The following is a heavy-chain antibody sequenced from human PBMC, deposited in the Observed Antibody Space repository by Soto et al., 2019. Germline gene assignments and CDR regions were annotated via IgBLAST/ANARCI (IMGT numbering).Heavy chain of an antibody. V-gene: IGHV3-7*01. CDR1: GFTFSSFW. D-gene: IGHD6-13*01. CDR2: IKQDGSEK. J-gene: IGHJ4*02. CDR3: ARDHTSPGITGDY. Sequence: GGSLRLSCAASGFTFSSFWMSWVRQAPGKGLEWVADIKQDGSEKHYVDSVKGRFTIFRDNVENSLYLQMNSLRAEDTAVYYCARDHTSPGITGDYWGQGTLVTVSS.